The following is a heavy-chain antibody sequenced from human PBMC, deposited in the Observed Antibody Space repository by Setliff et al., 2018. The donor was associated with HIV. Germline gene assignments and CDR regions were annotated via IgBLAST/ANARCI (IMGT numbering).Heavy chain of an antibody. Sequence: GESLKISCAASGFTFSSYAMHWVRQAPGKGLEYVSAISSNGGSTYYADSVKGRFTISRDNSKNTLYLQMGSLRAEDMAVYYCAREAYCSSTSCSEFWWYFDYWGQGTLVTAPQ. D-gene: IGHD2-2*01. CDR1: GFTFSSYA. J-gene: IGHJ4*02. V-gene: IGHV3-64*02. CDR2: ISSNGGST. CDR3: AREAYCSSTSCSEFWWYFDY.